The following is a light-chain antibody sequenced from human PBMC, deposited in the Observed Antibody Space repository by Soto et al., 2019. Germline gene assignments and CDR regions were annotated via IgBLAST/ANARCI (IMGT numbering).Light chain of an antibody. J-gene: IGLJ1*01. V-gene: IGLV2-8*01. CDR3: ISHAGVSNV. CDR1: SSDVGATDY. CDR2: EVN. Sequence: QSALTQPPSASGSPGQSVAISCTGTSSDVGATDYVSWYQQHSGKAPKLLLYEVNKRPSGVPDRFSGSKSGNTASLTVPALQADDEADYYCISHAGVSNVLGTGTKLTVL.